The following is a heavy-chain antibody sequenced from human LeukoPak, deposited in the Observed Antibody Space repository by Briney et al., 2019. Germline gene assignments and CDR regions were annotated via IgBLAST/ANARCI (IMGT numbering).Heavy chain of an antibody. V-gene: IGHV1-69*06. CDR2: IIPIFGTA. J-gene: IGHJ6*03. D-gene: IGHD2-15*01. CDR1: GGTFSSCA. Sequence: GSSVKVSCKASGGTFSSCAISWVRQAPGQGLEWMGGIIPIFGTANYAQKFQGRVTITADKSTSTAYMELSSLRSEDTAVYYCASGYYVYYYYYMDVWGKGTTVTVSS. CDR3: ASGYYVYYYYYMDV.